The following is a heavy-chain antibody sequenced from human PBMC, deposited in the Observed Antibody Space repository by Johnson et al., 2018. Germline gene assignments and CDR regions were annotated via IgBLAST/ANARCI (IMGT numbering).Heavy chain of an antibody. D-gene: IGHD2-21*02. CDR2: ISYSGNT. Sequence: QVQLQESGPGLVKXSQTXSLXCTVSGGSISGGAYYWSWIRQHPGKGLEWIGYISYSGNTYSNPSLKSRLTMSVDTSKNQFSLQLSSVTAADTATYYCTKDQLMVVTAGHGFDLWGQGTLVTVSS. CDR3: TKDQLMVVTAGHGFDL. J-gene: IGHJ4*02. V-gene: IGHV4-31*03. CDR1: GGSISGGAYY.